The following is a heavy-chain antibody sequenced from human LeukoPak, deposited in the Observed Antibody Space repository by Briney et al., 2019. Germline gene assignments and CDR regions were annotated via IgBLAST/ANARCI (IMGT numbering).Heavy chain of an antibody. CDR1: GFTFSDYY. Sequence: GGSLRLSCAASGFTFSDYYMSWIRQAPGKGLEWVSYISSIDNTIYYTDSVKGRFTIFRDNAKNSLYLQMNSLRAEDTAVYYCARVSSSSLFDYWGQGTLVTVSS. CDR3: ARVSSSSLFDY. J-gene: IGHJ4*02. D-gene: IGHD6-6*01. V-gene: IGHV3-11*04. CDR2: ISSIDNTI.